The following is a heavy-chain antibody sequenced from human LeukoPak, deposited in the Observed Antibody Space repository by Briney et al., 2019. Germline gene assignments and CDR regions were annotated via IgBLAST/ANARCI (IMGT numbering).Heavy chain of an antibody. V-gene: IGHV3-15*01. Sequence: GGSLRLSCAASGFTFSNAWMSWVRQTPGKGLEWVGRIKSKGDGGISQYAAPAKGRFTISRDDSKSTVYLQMNSLKTEDTAVYYCSTNSLYCSGGGCYSDYWGQGTLVTVSS. CDR2: IKSKGDGGIS. CDR3: STNSLYCSGGGCYSDY. D-gene: IGHD2-15*01. J-gene: IGHJ4*02. CDR1: GFTFSNAW.